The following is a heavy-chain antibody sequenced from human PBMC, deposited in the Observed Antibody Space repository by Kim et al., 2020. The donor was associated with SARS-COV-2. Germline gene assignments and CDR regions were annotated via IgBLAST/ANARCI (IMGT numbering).Heavy chain of an antibody. D-gene: IGHD6-13*01. CDR1: GFTFDDYA. Sequence: GGSLRLSCAASGFTFDDYAMHWVRQAPGKGLEWVSGISWNSGSIGYADSVKGRFTISRDNAKNSLYLQMNSLRAEDTALYYCAKDTRGYSSSSPFDYWG. J-gene: IGHJ4*01. CDR2: ISWNSGSI. V-gene: IGHV3-9*01. CDR3: AKDTRGYSSSSPFDY.